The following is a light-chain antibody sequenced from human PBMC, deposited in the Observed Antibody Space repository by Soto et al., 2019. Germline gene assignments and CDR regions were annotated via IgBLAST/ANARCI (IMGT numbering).Light chain of an antibody. CDR2: DAS. CDR1: QSIRSY. Sequence: DIQLTQSPSSLSASVGDKVTTTCRASQSIRSYLNWVQQKPGKAPKLLIYDASSLQTGVPSRFSGSGSGTDFSLTISSLQPEDFATYYCLQQKTYPRTFGQGTKVDIK. CDR3: LQQKTYPRT. V-gene: IGKV1-39*01. J-gene: IGKJ1*01.